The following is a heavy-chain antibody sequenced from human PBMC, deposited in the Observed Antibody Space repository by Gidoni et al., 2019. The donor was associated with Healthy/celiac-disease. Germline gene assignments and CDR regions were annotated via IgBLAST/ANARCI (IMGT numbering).Heavy chain of an antibody. J-gene: IGHJ5*02. D-gene: IGHD4-17*01. CDR1: GVSISSYY. CDR3: ARVGDHVTDYGDYWWFDP. Sequence: QVQLQESRPGLVQPSETLSPPCTASGVSISSYYWSWIRQPAGKGLEWIGRIYPSGSTNYNPSLKSRVTMSVDTSKNQFSLKLSSVTAADTAVYYCARVGDHVTDYGDYWWFDPWGQGTLVTVSS. V-gene: IGHV4-4*07. CDR2: IYPSGST.